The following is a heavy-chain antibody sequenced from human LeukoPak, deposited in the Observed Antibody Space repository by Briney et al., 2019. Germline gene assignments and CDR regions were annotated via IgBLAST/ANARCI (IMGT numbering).Heavy chain of an antibody. V-gene: IGHV3-9*01. CDR1: GFTFDDYA. J-gene: IGHJ4*02. D-gene: IGHD4-23*01. CDR3: AKESNYGGNSDYFDY. CDR2: ISWNSGSI. Sequence: GRSLRLSCAASGFTFDDYAMHWVRQAPGKGLEWVSGISWNSGSIGYADSVKGRFTISRDNAKNSLYLQMNSLRAEDTALYYCAKESNYGGNSDYFDYWGQGTLVTVSS.